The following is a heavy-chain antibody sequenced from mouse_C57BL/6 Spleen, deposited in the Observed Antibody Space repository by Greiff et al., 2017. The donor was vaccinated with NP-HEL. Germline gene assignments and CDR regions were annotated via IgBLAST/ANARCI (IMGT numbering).Heavy chain of an antibody. J-gene: IGHJ3*01. CDR1: GYSFTGYY. D-gene: IGHD4-1*02. V-gene: IGHV1-42*01. Sequence: EVQLQQSGPELVKPGASVKISCKASGYSFTGYYMNWVKQSPEKSLEWIGEINPSTGGTTYNQKFKAKATLTVDKSSSTAYMQLKSLTSEDSAVYYCAIQLGGFAYWGQGTLVTVSA. CDR3: AIQLGGFAY. CDR2: INPSTGGT.